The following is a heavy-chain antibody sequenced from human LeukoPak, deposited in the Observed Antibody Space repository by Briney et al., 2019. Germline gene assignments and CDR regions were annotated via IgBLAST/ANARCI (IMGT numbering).Heavy chain of an antibody. J-gene: IGHJ6*02. V-gene: IGHV1-46*01. D-gene: IGHD6-6*01. CDR2: INPSGGNT. Sequence: GASVKVSCKASGYIFTSYYMHWVRQAPGQGLEWMGRINPSGGNTIYAQRFQGRVTMTRDTSTSTVHMELSSLRSEDTAVDYCARDVHYGMDVWGQGTTVTVSS. CDR1: GYIFTSYY. CDR3: ARDVHYGMDV.